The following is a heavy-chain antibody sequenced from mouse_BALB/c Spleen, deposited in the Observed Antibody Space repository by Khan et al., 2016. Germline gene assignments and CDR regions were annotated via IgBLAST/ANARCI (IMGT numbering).Heavy chain of an antibody. Sequence: QVQLQQSGAELMKPGASVKISCKATGYTFSSYWIEWVQQRPGHGLEWIGEIFPGSGSTNYNEKFRGKATFTADPSSNTAYMQLSSLTSEDSAVHYCARTDRRGYFDYWGQGTTLTVSS. CDR3: ARTDRRGYFDY. CDR1: GYTFSSYW. V-gene: IGHV1-9*01. CDR2: IFPGSGST. J-gene: IGHJ2*01.